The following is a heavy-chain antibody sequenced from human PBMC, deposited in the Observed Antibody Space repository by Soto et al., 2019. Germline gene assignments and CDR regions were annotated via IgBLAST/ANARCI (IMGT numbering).Heavy chain of an antibody. CDR3: ARDREIAADYYYYGMDV. CDR1: GYTFTSYA. CDR2: INAGNGNT. V-gene: IGHV1-3*01. D-gene: IGHD6-13*01. Sequence: ASVKVSCKASGYTFTSYAMHWVRQAPGQRLEWMGWINAGNGNTKYSQKFQGRVTITRDTSASTAYMELSSLRSEDTAVYYCARDREIAADYYYYGMDVWGQGTTVTVSS. J-gene: IGHJ6*02.